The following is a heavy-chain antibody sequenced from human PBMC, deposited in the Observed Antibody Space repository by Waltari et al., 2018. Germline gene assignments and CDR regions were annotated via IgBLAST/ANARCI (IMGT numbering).Heavy chain of an antibody. CDR1: GFTFSSYS. V-gene: IGHV3-48*04. CDR3: ASCHPLSDAFDI. J-gene: IGHJ3*02. Sequence: EVQLVESGGGLVQPGGSLRLSCAASGFTFSSYSMNWVRQAPGKGLEWVSYISSSSSTIYYADSVKGRFTISRDNAKNSLYLQMNSLRAEDTAVYYCASCHPLSDAFDIWGQGTMVTVSS. CDR2: ISSSSSTI.